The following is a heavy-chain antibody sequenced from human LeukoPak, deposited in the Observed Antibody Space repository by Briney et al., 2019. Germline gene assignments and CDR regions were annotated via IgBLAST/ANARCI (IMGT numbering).Heavy chain of an antibody. CDR1: GFTFSSYA. D-gene: IGHD3-10*01. V-gene: IGHV3-23*01. CDR2: ISGSGGST. CDR3: AKDQEAYGSGSYLDY. J-gene: IGHJ4*02. Sequence: GGSLRLSCAASGFTFSSYAMSWVRQAPGKGLEWVSAISGSGGSTYYADSVKGRFTISRDNSKNTLYLQMNSLRAEDTAIYYCAKDQEAYGSGSYLDYWGQGTLVTVSS.